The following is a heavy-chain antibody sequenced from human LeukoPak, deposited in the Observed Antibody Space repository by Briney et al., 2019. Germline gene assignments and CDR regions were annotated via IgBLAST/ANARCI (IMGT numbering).Heavy chain of an antibody. Sequence: PGGSLRLSCAASGFTFSSYWMSWVRQAPGKGLEWVANIKQDGSEKYYVDSVKGRFTISRDNAKNSLYLQMNSLRPEDTALYYCAKDYGYSSSWYDYWGQGTLVTVSS. CDR3: AKDYGYSSSWYDY. J-gene: IGHJ4*02. CDR2: IKQDGSEK. CDR1: GFTFSSYW. D-gene: IGHD6-13*01. V-gene: IGHV3-7*03.